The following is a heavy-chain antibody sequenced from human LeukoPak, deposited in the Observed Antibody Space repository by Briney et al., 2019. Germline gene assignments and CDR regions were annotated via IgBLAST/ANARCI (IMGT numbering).Heavy chain of an antibody. CDR1: GGSISSYY. D-gene: IGHD6-13*01. V-gene: IGHV4-59*01. CDR3: ARSGDSSSWYAKNWFDP. CDR2: IYYSGST. J-gene: IGHJ5*02. Sequence: SETLSLTCTVSGGSISSYYWSWIRQPPGKGLEWIGYIYYSGSTNYNPSLKSRVTISVDTSKNQFSLKLSSVTAADTAVYYCARSGDSSSWYAKNWFDPWGQGTLVTVSS.